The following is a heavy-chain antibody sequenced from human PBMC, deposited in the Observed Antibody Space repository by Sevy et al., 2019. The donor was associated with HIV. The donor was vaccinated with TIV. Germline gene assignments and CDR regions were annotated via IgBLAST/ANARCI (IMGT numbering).Heavy chain of an antibody. D-gene: IGHD2-15*01. CDR1: GFTFSSYW. V-gene: IGHV3-7*01. CDR3: ARVVVVAATRDLNWFDP. Sequence: GGSLRLSCAASGFTFSSYWMSWVRQAPGKGLEWVATIKQDGSEKYYVDSVKGRFTISRDNAKNSLYLQMNSLRAEDTAVYYCARVVVVAATRDLNWFDPWGQGTLVTVSS. CDR2: IKQDGSEK. J-gene: IGHJ5*02.